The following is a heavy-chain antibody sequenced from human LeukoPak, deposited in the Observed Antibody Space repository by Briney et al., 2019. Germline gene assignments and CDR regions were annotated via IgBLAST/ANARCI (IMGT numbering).Heavy chain of an antibody. J-gene: IGHJ4*02. CDR2: ISSSSSYI. CDR1: RFTFSSYS. V-gene: IGHV3-21*01. D-gene: IGHD2-2*01. Sequence: GGSLRLSCAASRFTFSSYSMNWVRQAPGKGLEWVPSISSSSSYIYYADSVKGRFTISRDNAKNSLYLQMNSLRAEDTAVYYCARSCSSTSCYGGFDYWGQGTLVTVSS. CDR3: ARSCSSTSCYGGFDY.